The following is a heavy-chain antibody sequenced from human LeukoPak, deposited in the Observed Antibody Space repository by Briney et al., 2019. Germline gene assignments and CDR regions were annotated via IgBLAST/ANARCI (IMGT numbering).Heavy chain of an antibody. J-gene: IGHJ4*02. D-gene: IGHD6-13*01. V-gene: IGHV1-8*01. CDR2: MNPNSGNT. CDR3: ATPRTQQLLYFDY. CDR1: GYTFTSYD. Sequence: ASVKVSCKASGYTFTSYDINWVRQATGQGLEWMGWMNPNSGNTGYAQKFQGRVTMTRNTSISTAYMELSSLRSEDTAVYYCATPRTQQLLYFDYWGQGTLVTVSS.